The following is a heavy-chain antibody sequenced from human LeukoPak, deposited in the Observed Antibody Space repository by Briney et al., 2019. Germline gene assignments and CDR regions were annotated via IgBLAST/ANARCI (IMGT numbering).Heavy chain of an antibody. CDR3: ARPDRRWSGYYTLGY. CDR1: GYTFTSYD. J-gene: IGHJ4*02. Sequence: ASVKVSCKASGYTFTSYDIHWVRQATGQGLESMGWMNPNSGNTGYAQKFQGRVTMTRNTSISTAYMELSSLRSEDTAVYYCARPDRRWSGYYTLGYWGQGTLVTVSS. V-gene: IGHV1-8*01. D-gene: IGHD3-3*01. CDR2: MNPNSGNT.